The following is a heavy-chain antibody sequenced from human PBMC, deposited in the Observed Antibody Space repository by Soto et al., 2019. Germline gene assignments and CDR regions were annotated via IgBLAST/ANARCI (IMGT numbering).Heavy chain of an antibody. Sequence: GESLKISCAASGFTFSSYDMSWVRQAPGKGMEWVSTISGSTSDTYYADSVKGRFTISRDISKNTPFLQMNTLRADDTAVYYCAKNRLSGYYFYDYWGQGTLVTVSS. CDR3: AKNRLSGYYFYDY. V-gene: IGHV3-23*01. CDR2: ISGSTSDT. D-gene: IGHD3-22*01. CDR1: GFTFSSYD. J-gene: IGHJ4*02.